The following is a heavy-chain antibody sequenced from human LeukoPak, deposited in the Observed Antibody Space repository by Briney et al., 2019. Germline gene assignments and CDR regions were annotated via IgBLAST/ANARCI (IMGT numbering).Heavy chain of an antibody. CDR2: IRYDGSNK. V-gene: IGHV3-30*02. D-gene: IGHD3-22*01. Sequence: GGSLRLSCAASGFTVSSNYMSWVRQAPGKGLEWVAFIRYDGSNKYYADSVKGRFTISRDNSKNTLYLQMNSLRAEDTAVYYCAKDGSRGYYDSSGYCYYWGQGTLVTVSS. J-gene: IGHJ4*02. CDR3: AKDGSRGYYDSSGYCYY. CDR1: GFTVSSNY.